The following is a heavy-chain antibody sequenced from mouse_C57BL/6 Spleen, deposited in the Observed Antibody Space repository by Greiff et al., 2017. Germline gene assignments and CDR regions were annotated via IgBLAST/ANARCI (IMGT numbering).Heavy chain of an antibody. CDR2: IWSGGST. Sequence: QVQLQQSGPGLVQPSQSLSITCTVSGFSLTSYGVHWVRQSPGKGLEWLGVIWSGGSTDYNAAFISRLSISKDNSKSQVFFKMNSLQADDTAIYYCARIPHYGSSYVGYFDVWGTGTTVTVSS. V-gene: IGHV2-2*01. J-gene: IGHJ1*03. CDR3: ARIPHYGSSYVGYFDV. D-gene: IGHD1-1*01. CDR1: GFSLTSYG.